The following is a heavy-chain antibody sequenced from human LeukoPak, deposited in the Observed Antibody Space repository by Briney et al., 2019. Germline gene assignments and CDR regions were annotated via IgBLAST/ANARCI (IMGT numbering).Heavy chain of an antibody. J-gene: IGHJ4*02. Sequence: ASVKVSCKVSGYTLTELSMHWVRQAPGKGLEGMGGFDPEDGETIYAQKFQGRVTMTEDTSTDTAYMELSSLRSEDTAVYYCATDGHGSGSYDFDYWGQGTLVTVSS. CDR1: GYTLTELS. CDR3: ATDGHGSGSYDFDY. D-gene: IGHD3-10*01. CDR2: FDPEDGET. V-gene: IGHV1-24*01.